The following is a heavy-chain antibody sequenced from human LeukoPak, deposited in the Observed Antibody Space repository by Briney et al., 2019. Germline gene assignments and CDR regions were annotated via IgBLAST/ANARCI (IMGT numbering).Heavy chain of an antibody. CDR2: ISSSSSYI. CDR1: GFTFSSYS. J-gene: IGHJ4*02. V-gene: IGHV3-21*01. Sequence: GGSLRLSCAASGFTFSSYSMNWVRQAPGKGLEWVSSISSSSSYIYYADSVKGRFTISRDNAKNSLYPQMNSLRAEDTAVYYCARGRDGYNYFDYWGQGTLVTVSS. CDR3: ARGRDGYNYFDY. D-gene: IGHD5-24*01.